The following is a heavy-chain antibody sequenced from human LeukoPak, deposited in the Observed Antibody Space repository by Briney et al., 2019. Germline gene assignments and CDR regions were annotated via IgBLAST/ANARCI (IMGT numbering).Heavy chain of an antibody. V-gene: IGHV3-64*01. D-gene: IGHD2-15*01. Sequence: PGGSLRLSCAASGFTFSTYVMQRVRQAPGKGLEYISAITGDGGYTYYANSVKGRFTISRDNSKKTLYLQMGSLRADDMAVYYCARGSTNCRREAFDIWGQGTMVTVSS. CDR2: ITGDGGYT. CDR1: GFTFSTYV. CDR3: ARGSTNCRREAFDI. J-gene: IGHJ3*02.